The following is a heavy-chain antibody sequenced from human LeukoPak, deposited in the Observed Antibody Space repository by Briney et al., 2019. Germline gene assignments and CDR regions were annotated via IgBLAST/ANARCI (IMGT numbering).Heavy chain of an antibody. Sequence: GGSLRLSCAASGFTFSNAWMSWVRQAPGKGLEWGGRTRNKANSYTTEYAASVKGRFTISRDYSKNSLYLQMNSLKTEDTAVYYCARDLNGGPGDYWGQGTLVTVSS. D-gene: IGHD4-23*01. CDR2: TRNKANSYTT. CDR1: GFTFSNAW. J-gene: IGHJ4*02. CDR3: ARDLNGGPGDY. V-gene: IGHV3-72*01.